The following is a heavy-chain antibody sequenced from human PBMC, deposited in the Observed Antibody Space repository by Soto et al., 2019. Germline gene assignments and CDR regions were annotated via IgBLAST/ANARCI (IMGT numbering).Heavy chain of an antibody. V-gene: IGHV1-18*01. CDR3: AVYPTRLAVTAYFDY. CDR2: ISAYNGNT. D-gene: IGHD2-21*02. J-gene: IGHJ4*02. CDR1: GYTFTSYG. Sequence: QVQLVQSGAEVKKPGASVKVYCKASGYTFTSYGISWVRQAPGQGLEWMGWISAYNGNTNYAQKLQGRVTMTTDTSTSTAYMELRSLRSDDTAVYYCAVYPTRLAVTAYFDYWGQGTLVTVSS.